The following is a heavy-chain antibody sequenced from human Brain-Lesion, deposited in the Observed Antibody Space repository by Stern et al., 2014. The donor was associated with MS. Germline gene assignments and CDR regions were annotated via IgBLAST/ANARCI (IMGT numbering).Heavy chain of an antibody. D-gene: IGHD2-15*01. J-gene: IGHJ5*02. CDR1: GGSVSSTSYA. Sequence: QVQLQESGPGLVKPSETLSLTCTVAGGSVSSTSYAWAWIRQPPGKGLEWIGTLYYSGNTYYSPALKSRLTISLDTSQTQFSLQRRSVTAADTAVYYCAGEEDIRYCSGGSCTGNWFDPWGQGTLVTVSS. CDR2: LYYSGNT. V-gene: IGHV4-39*01. CDR3: AGEEDIRYCSGGSCTGNWFDP.